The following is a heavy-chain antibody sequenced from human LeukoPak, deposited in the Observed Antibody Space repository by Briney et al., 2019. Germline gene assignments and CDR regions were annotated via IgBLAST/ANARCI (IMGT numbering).Heavy chain of an antibody. Sequence: GGSLRLSCAGSGFSFKNYAMSWVRQAPGKGLEWVSSISNGGGFKSYADSLEGRFAISRDNAKSLLYLQMNNLRAEDTAVYYCARGEYYYDSSDYYWDWGQGTLVTVS. CDR2: ISNGGGFK. V-gene: IGHV3-21*01. CDR1: GFSFKNYA. D-gene: IGHD3-22*01. J-gene: IGHJ4*02. CDR3: ARGEYYYDSSDYYWD.